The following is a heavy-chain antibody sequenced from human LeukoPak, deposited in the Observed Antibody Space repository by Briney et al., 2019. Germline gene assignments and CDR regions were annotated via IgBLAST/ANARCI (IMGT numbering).Heavy chain of an antibody. CDR3: ARDLSVYYYGSGSYYNGGNWFDP. CDR2: ISACNGNT. V-gene: IGHV1-18*01. J-gene: IGHJ5*02. Sequence: GASVKVSCKASGYTFTRYGISWVRQAPGQGLEWMGWISACNGNTNYAQKLQGRVTMTTDTSTSTAYMELRSLRSDDTAVYYCARDLSVYYYGSGSYYNGGNWFDPWGQGTLVTVSS. CDR1: GYTFTRYG. D-gene: IGHD3-10*01.